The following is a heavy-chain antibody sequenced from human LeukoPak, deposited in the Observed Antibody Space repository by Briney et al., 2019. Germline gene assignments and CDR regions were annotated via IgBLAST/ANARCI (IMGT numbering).Heavy chain of an antibody. J-gene: IGHJ4*02. CDR2: IYSGGST. V-gene: IGHV3-66*01. CDR3: ARVGDCGRASCYAIDY. Sequence: GVSLRLSCAASGFTVSSNYMSWVRQAPGKGLEWVSIIYSGGSTYYTDSVRGRFIISRDISKNTLYLQMNSLRAEDTAVYYCARVGDCGRASCYAIDYWGQGTLVTVSS. CDR1: GFTVSSNY. D-gene: IGHD2-2*01.